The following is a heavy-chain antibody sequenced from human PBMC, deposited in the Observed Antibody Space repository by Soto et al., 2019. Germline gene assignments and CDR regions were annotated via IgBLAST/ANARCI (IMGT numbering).Heavy chain of an antibody. CDR3: ARQGGYCSSTSCHLYGMDV. CDR1: GYSFTSYW. J-gene: IGHJ6*02. V-gene: IGHV5-51*01. Sequence: GESLKISCKGSGYSFTSYWIGWVRQMPGKGLEWMGIIYPGDSDTRYSPSFQGQVTISADKSISTAHPQWSSLKASDTAMYYCARQGGYCSSTSCHLYGMDVWGQGTTVTVSS. D-gene: IGHD2-2*01. CDR2: IYPGDSDT.